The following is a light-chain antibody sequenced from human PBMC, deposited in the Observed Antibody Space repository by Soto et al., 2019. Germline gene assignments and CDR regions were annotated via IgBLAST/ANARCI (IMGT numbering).Light chain of an antibody. CDR3: SSYPGSNTDYV. Sequence: QSALTQPPSASGSPGQSVTISCTGTSSDVGGYKYVSWYQQHPGKVPKLMIYEVSKRPSGVPDRFSGSKSGNTASLTVSGLQAEDEADYYCSSYPGSNTDYVFGTGTKVTVL. V-gene: IGLV2-8*01. CDR1: SSDVGGYKY. J-gene: IGLJ1*01. CDR2: EVS.